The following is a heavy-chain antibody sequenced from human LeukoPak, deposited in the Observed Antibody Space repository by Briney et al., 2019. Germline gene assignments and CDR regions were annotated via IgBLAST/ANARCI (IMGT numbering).Heavy chain of an antibody. CDR2: IHYTGST. CDR3: AVAFRPFYFDY. V-gene: IGHV4-59*01. Sequence: SETLSLTCTVSGGSISSYYWSWIRQPPGKGLEWIGYIHYTGSTNYNPSLKSRVTISVDTSKSQFSLKLSSVTAADTAVYYCAVAFRPFYFDYWGQGTLVTVSS. J-gene: IGHJ4*02. CDR1: GGSISSYY. D-gene: IGHD2-15*01.